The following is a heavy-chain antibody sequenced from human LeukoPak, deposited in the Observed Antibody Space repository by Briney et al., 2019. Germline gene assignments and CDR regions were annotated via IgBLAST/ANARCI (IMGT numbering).Heavy chain of an antibody. CDR1: GFTFSSYD. D-gene: IGHD5-12*01. J-gene: IGHJ6*03. V-gene: IGHV3-13*01. CDR2: IGTAGDT. CDR3: ASSYDLYYMDV. Sequence: GSLRLSCAASGFTFSSYDMHWVRQATGKGLEWVPAIGTAGDTYYPGSVKGRFTISRENAKNSLYLQMNSLRAGDTAVYYCASSYDLYYMDVWGKGTTVTVSS.